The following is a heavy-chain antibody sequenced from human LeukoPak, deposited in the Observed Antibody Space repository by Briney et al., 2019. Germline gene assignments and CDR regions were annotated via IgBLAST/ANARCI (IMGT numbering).Heavy chain of an antibody. D-gene: IGHD3-22*01. Sequence: SETLSLTCTVSGGSISSYYWSWIRQPPGKGLEWIGYIYYSGSTNYNPSLKSRVTISVDTSKNQFSLKLSSVTAADTAVYYRARDWDSSGYYDYWGQGTLVTVSS. CDR1: GGSISSYY. J-gene: IGHJ4*02. CDR2: IYYSGST. CDR3: ARDWDSSGYYDY. V-gene: IGHV4-59*01.